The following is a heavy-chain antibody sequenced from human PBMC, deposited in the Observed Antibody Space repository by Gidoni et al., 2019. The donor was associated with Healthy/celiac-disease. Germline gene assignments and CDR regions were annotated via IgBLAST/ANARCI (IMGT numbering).Heavy chain of an antibody. D-gene: IGHD2-2*01. CDR3: AKDQRSFPAADFDY. V-gene: IGHV3-23*01. CDR1: GFTFSSYA. J-gene: IGHJ4*02. CDR2: ISGSGGST. Sequence: EVQLLEYGGGLVQPGGSLRLSCAASGFTFSSYAISWVRQAPGKGLEWVSAISGSGGSTYYADSVKGRFTISRDNSKNTLYLQMNSLRAEDTAVYYCAKDQRSFPAADFDYWGQGTLVTVSS.